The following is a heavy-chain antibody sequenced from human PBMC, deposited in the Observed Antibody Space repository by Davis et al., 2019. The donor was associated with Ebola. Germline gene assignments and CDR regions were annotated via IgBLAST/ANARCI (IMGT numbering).Heavy chain of an antibody. D-gene: IGHD3-3*01. CDR3: ARNSVITIFGVVTIYYYYGMDV. J-gene: IGHJ6*02. CDR2: IKQDGSEK. Sequence: LGGSLRLSCAASGFTFSSYWMSWVRQAPGKGLEWVANIKQDGSEKYYVDSVKGRFTISRDNAKNSLYLQMNSLRAEDTAVYYCARNSVITIFGVVTIYYYYGMDVWGQGTTVTVSS. CDR1: GFTFSSYW. V-gene: IGHV3-7*03.